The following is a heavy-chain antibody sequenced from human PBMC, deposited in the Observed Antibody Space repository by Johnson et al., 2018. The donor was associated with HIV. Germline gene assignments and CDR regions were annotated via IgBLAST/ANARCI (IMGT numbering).Heavy chain of an antibody. CDR3: ARGRIVATIAKAQDDAFDI. CDR1: GFTFSSYA. D-gene: IGHD5-12*01. CDR2: ISYDGSNK. Sequence: QVQLMESGGGVVQPGRSLRLSCAASGFTFSSYAMHWVRQAPGKGLEWVAVISYDGSNKYYADSVKGRFTISRDNSKFTLYLQMNSLRAEDTAVYYCARGRIVATIAKAQDDAFDIWGQGTMVTVSS. V-gene: IGHV3-30*04. J-gene: IGHJ3*02.